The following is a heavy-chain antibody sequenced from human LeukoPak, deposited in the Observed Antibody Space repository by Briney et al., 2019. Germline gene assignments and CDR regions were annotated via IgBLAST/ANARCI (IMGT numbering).Heavy chain of an antibody. CDR1: GFTFSSYW. Sequence: PGGSLRLSCAASGFTFSSYWMHWVRQAPGKGLVWVSRINSDGSSTSYADSVKGRFTISRDNAKNTLYLQMNSLRAEDTAVYYCARHDRVYSNYVYFDYWGQGTLVTVSS. D-gene: IGHD4-11*01. V-gene: IGHV3-74*01. J-gene: IGHJ4*02. CDR3: ARHDRVYSNYVYFDY. CDR2: INSDGSST.